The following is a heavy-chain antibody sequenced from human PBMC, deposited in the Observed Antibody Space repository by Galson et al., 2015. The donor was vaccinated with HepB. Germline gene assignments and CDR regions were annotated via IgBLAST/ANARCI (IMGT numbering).Heavy chain of an antibody. CDR2: ISYDGSNK. V-gene: IGHV3-30*04. CDR1: GFTFSSYA. Sequence: SLRLSCAASGFTFSSYAMHWVRQAPGKGLEWVAVISYDGSNKYYADSVKGRFTISRDNSKNTLYLQMNSLRAEDTAVYYCARDEDTGGDYYYYYGMDVWGQGTTVTVSS. J-gene: IGHJ6*02. CDR3: ARDEDTGGDYYYYYGMDV. D-gene: IGHD4-17*01.